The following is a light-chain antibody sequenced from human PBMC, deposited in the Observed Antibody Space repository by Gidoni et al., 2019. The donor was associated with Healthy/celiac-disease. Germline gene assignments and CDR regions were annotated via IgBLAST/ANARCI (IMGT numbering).Light chain of an antibody. CDR2: AAS. CDR1: QSISSY. J-gene: IGKJ2*04. Sequence: DIQMTQSPSSLSASVGDRVTITCRASQSISSYLNWYQQKPGKALKLLIYAASSLQSGVPSRFSGSGSGTDFTLTISSLQPEDFATYYCQQSYSTLCSFGQGTKLEIK. CDR3: QQSYSTLCS. V-gene: IGKV1-39*01.